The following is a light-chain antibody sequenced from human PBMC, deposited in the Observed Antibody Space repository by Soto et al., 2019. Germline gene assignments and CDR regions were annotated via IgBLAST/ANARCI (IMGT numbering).Light chain of an antibody. V-gene: IGLV1-40*01. CDR1: SSNIGAGYD. J-gene: IGLJ2*01. Sequence: QSVLTQPPSVSGAPGQRVTISCTGSSSNIGAGYDVQWYQQLPGTAPKLLIYANNNRPSGVPDRFSGSKSGTSASLAITGVQAEDEGDYYCQSYGSSLSVVFGGGTELTVL. CDR3: QSYGSSLSVV. CDR2: ANN.